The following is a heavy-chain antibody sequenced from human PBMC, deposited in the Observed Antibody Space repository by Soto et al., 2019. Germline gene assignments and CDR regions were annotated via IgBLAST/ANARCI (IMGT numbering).Heavy chain of an antibody. J-gene: IGHJ6*02. Sequence: ASVKVSCKASGYTFTSYGISWVRQAPGQGLEWMGWISAYNGNTNYAQKLQGRVTMTADASTSTAYMELRSLRSEDTAVYYCASGVETVSLHYYYYYGMDVWGQGTKVTVSS. CDR1: GYTFTSYG. D-gene: IGHD3-16*02. CDR3: ASGVETVSLHYYYYYGMDV. CDR2: ISAYNGNT. V-gene: IGHV1-18*01.